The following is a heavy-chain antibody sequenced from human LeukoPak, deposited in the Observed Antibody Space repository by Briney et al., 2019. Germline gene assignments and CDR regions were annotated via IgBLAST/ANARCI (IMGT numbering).Heavy chain of an antibody. J-gene: IGHJ4*02. D-gene: IGHD2-2*01. CDR3: AKEPGYCSSTSCRGIDY. Sequence: GGSLRLSCAASGFSFSSFAMSWVRQAPGKGLEWVSAISGSGGGTYYADSVKGRFTISRDNSKNTLYLQMNSLRAEDTAVYYCAKEPGYCSSTSCRGIDYWGQGTLVTVSS. V-gene: IGHV3-23*01. CDR2: ISGSGGGT. CDR1: GFSFSSFA.